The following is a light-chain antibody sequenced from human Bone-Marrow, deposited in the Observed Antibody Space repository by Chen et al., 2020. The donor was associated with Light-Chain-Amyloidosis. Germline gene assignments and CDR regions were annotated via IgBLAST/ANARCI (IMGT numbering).Light chain of an antibody. CDR1: NIGSTS. CDR3: EVWDRSSDRPV. V-gene: IGLV3-21*02. J-gene: IGLJ3*02. Sequence: SYVLTQPSSVSVAPGQTATIACGGNNIGSTSVHWYQQTPGQAPLRVVYDDSVRPSGIPERFSGSNSGNTATLTISRVEARDEADYYGEVWDRSSDRPVFGGGTKLTVL. CDR2: DDS.